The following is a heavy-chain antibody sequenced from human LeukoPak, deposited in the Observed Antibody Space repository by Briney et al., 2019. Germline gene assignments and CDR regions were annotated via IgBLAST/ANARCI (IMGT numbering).Heavy chain of an antibody. D-gene: IGHD3-10*01. J-gene: IGHJ4*02. V-gene: IGHV4-59*01. CDR3: ARAEYYFDY. CDR2: IYYSGST. CDR1: GGSISSYY. Sequence: SETPSLTCTVSGGSISSYYWSWIRQPPGKGLEWIGYIYYSGSTNYNPSLKSRVTISVDTSKNQFSLKLSSVTAADTAVYYCARAEYYFDYWGQGTLVTVSS.